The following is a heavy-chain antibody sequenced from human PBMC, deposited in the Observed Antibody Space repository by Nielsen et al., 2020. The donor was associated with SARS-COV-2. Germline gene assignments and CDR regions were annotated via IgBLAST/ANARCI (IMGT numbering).Heavy chain of an antibody. CDR3: ATQTHDYSNYYYYYMDV. D-gene: IGHD4-11*01. J-gene: IGHJ6*03. V-gene: IGHV3-30*03. Sequence: GESLKISCAVSGFTFSSYGMHWVRQAPGKGLEWVAVISFDGSNKYFADSVKGRFTISRDNSKSTLFLQMNSLRAEDTAVYYCATQTHDYSNYYYYYMDVWGKGTTVTVSS. CDR1: GFTFSSYG. CDR2: ISFDGSNK.